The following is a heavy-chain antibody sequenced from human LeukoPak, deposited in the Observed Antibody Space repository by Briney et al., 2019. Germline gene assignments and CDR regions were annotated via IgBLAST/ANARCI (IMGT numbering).Heavy chain of an antibody. V-gene: IGHV3-23*01. D-gene: IGHD6-19*01. CDR2: ISDSGANT. J-gene: IGHJ2*01. Sequence: GGSLRLSCAASGFTFSTHAMSWVRQAPGKGLEWVSTISDSGANTYYADSVRGRFTISRDNSKNTLYLQKNSLRADDTAIYYCAKSMTLQWRGFFDLWGRGTHVTVSS. CDR1: GFTFSTHA. CDR3: AKSMTLQWRGFFDL.